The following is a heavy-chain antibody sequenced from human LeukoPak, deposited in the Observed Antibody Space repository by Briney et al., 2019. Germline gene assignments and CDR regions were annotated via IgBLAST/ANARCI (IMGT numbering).Heavy chain of an antibody. CDR1: GGTFSSYA. D-gene: IGHD3-3*01. CDR3: ARADTSYYYYMDV. CDR2: IIPIFGTA. V-gene: IGHV1-69*05. Sequence: VASVKVSCRASGGTFSSYAISWVRQAPGQGLEWMGGIIPIFGTANYAQKFQGRVTITTDESTSTAYLELSSLRSEDTAVYYCARADTSYYYYMDVWGKGTTVTVSS. J-gene: IGHJ6*03.